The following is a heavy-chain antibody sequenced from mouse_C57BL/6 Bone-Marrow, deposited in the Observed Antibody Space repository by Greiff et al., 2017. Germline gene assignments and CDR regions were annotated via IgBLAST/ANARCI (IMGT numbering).Heavy chain of an antibody. Sequence: EVMLVESGGDLVKPGGSLKLSCAASGFTFSSYGMSWVRQTPDKRLEWVATISSGGSYTYYPDSVKGRFTISRDNAKNTLYLQMSSLKSEDTAMYYCASVSWFAYWGQGTLVTVSA. CDR3: ASVSWFAY. CDR2: ISSGGSYT. CDR1: GFTFSSYG. V-gene: IGHV5-6*02. J-gene: IGHJ3*01.